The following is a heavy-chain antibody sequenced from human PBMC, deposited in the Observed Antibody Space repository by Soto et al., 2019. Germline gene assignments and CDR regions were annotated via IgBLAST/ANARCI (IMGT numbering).Heavy chain of an antibody. CDR3: ARLYYDILTGTTDAFDI. CDR2: IYYSGST. CDR1: GGSISSYY. J-gene: IGHJ3*02. V-gene: IGHV4-59*01. D-gene: IGHD3-9*01. Sequence: SETLSLTCTVSGGSISSYYWSWIRQPPGKGLEWIGYIYYSGSTNYNPSLKSRVTISVDTSKNQFSLKLSSVTAADTAVYFCARLYYDILTGTTDAFDIWGQGTMVTVSS.